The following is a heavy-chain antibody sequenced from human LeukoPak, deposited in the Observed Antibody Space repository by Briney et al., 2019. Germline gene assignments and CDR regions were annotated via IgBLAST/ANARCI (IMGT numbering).Heavy chain of an antibody. CDR3: ARGYASGCYSA. Sequence: SETLSLTCTMSGGPKCGDYWRCLRQPAGEGLEWFGRISPRGRDYLTPSLKSRVSISVDMSNSPIFLKVDSVTAADTAVYYCARGYASGCYSAWGQGILVTVSS. CDR2: ISPRGRD. V-gene: IGHV4-4*07. J-gene: IGHJ4*02. CDR1: GGPKCGDY. D-gene: IGHD3-10*01.